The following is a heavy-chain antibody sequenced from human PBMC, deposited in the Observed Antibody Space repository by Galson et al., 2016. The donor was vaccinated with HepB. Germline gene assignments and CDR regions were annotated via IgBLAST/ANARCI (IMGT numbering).Heavy chain of an antibody. CDR1: GYTFSSYK. CDR3: AKARGYTFGPGES. D-gene: IGHD5-18*01. V-gene: IGHV3-33*03. Sequence: SLRLSCAASGYTFSSYKMHWVRQAPGKGLEWVAVIWYDGSNKYHADSVQGRFTISRDNSNNTVFLQMNSLRADDTAVYYCAKARGYTFGPGESWGQGTLVTVSS. CDR2: IWYDGSNK. J-gene: IGHJ1*01.